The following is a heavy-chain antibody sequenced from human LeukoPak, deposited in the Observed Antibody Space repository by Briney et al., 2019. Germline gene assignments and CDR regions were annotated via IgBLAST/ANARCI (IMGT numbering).Heavy chain of an antibody. CDR1: GGTFSSYA. D-gene: IGHD1-1*01. Sequence: ASVKVSCKASGGTFSSYAISWVRQAPGQGLEWMGGIIPIFGTANYAQKFQGRVAITADESTSTAYMELSSLRSEDTAVYYCARDTGNVPLDYWGQGTLVTVSS. CDR2: IIPIFGTA. V-gene: IGHV1-69*13. CDR3: ARDTGNVPLDY. J-gene: IGHJ4*02.